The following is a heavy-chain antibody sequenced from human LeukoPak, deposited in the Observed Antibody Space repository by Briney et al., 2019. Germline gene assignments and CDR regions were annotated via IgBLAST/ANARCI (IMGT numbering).Heavy chain of an antibody. V-gene: IGHV3-15*01. CDR3: TTFLAGYYDSYYMDV. CDR1: GFTFSNAW. CDR2: IKSKTDGGTT. Sequence: GGSLRLSCAASGFTFSNAWMSWVRQAPGKGLEWVGRIKSKTDGGTTDYAAPVKGRFTISRDDSKNTLYLQMNSLKTEDTAVYYCTTFLAGYYDSYYMDVWGKGTTVTVSS. J-gene: IGHJ6*03. D-gene: IGHD3-22*01.